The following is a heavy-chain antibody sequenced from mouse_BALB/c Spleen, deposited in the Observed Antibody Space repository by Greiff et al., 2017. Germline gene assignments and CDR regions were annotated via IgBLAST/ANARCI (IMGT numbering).Heavy chain of an antibody. CDR3: AREGVYGNYVAY. CDR2: IDPANGNT. J-gene: IGHJ3*01. D-gene: IGHD2-10*02. CDR1: GFNIKDTY. V-gene: IGHV14-3*02. Sequence: EVKLVESGAELVKPGASVKLSCTASGFNIKDTYMHWVKQRPEQGLEWIGRIDPANGNTKYDPKFQGKATITADTSSNTAYLQLSSLTSEDTAVYYCAREGVYGNYVAYWGQGTLVTVSA.